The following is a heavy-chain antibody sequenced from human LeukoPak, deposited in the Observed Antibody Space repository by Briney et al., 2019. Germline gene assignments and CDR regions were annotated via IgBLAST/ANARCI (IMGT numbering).Heavy chain of an antibody. CDR1: GYTLTGYY. J-gene: IGHJ6*03. V-gene: IGHV1-2*02. Sequence: ASVKVSCKASGYTLTGYYMNWVRQAPGQGLEWMGWINPNSGGTNYGQKFQGRVTMTRDTSISIVYMELSRLRSDDTAVYYCARARKAYYYDSSGYYMDVWGKGTTVTVSS. D-gene: IGHD3-22*01. CDR2: INPNSGGT. CDR3: ARARKAYYYDSSGYYMDV.